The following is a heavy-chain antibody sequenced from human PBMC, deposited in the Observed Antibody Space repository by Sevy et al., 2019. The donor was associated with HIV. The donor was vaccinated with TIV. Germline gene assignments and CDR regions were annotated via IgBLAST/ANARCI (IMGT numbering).Heavy chain of an antibody. CDR2: ISGSGGST. CDR3: AKEDHDFWSGYYRRGPRGNFDY. CDR1: GFTFSSYA. Sequence: GGSLRLSCTASGFTFSSYAMIWVRQAPGKGLEWVSAISGSGGSTYYADSVKGRFTISRDNSKNTLYLQMNSLRAEDTAVYYCAKEDHDFWSGYYRRGPRGNFDYWGQGTLVTVSS. J-gene: IGHJ4*02. D-gene: IGHD3-3*01. V-gene: IGHV3-23*01.